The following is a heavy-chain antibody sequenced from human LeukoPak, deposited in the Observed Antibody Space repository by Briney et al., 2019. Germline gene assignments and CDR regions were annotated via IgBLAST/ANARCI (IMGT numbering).Heavy chain of an antibody. J-gene: IGHJ6*02. Sequence: ASVKVSCKASVYTFTSYDINGVRQATGRGLEWRGWINPNRGNTGYAQIFQGRVTMTRNTSISTAYMELSSLRSEDTAVYYCARIIDYYGSGSYYIRGYYYYYYGMDVWGQGTPVTVSS. CDR3: ARIIDYYGSGSYYIRGYYYYYYGMDV. D-gene: IGHD3-10*01. CDR1: VYTFTSYD. V-gene: IGHV1-8*01. CDR2: INPNRGNT.